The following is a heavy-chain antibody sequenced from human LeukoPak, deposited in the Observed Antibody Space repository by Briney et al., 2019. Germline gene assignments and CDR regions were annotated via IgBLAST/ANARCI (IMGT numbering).Heavy chain of an antibody. CDR1: GFTFSSYA. V-gene: IGHV3-23*01. CDR2: ISGSGGST. CDR3: ARDYGGNSKIDY. D-gene: IGHD4-23*01. J-gene: IGHJ4*02. Sequence: GGSLRLSCAASGFTFSSYAMSWVRQAPGKGLEWVSAISGSGGSTYYADSVKGRFTIYRDNSKNTLYLQMNSLRAEDTAVYYCARDYGGNSKIDYWGQGTLVTVSS.